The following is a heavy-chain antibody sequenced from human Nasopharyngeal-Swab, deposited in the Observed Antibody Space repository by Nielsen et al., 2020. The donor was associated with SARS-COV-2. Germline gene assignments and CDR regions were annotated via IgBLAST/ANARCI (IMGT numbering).Heavy chain of an antibody. V-gene: IGHV6-1*01. CDR1: GDSVYSNSAA. J-gene: IGHJ4*02. CDR2: TYYRSKLYN. CDR3: AREGEYYDILTGYRVIFDY. Sequence: SETLSLTCAISGDSVYSNSAAWNSIRQSPSRGLEWLGRTYYRSKLYNDYAVSVKSRITINPDTSKNQFPLQLNSVTPEDTAVYYCAREGEYYDILTGYRVIFDYWGQGTLVTVSS. D-gene: IGHD3-9*01.